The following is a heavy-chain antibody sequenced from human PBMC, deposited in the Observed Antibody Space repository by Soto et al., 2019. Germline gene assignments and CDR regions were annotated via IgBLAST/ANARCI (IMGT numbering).Heavy chain of an antibody. CDR1: GFAFNNSG. V-gene: IGHV3-30*18. J-gene: IGHJ6*02. CDR3: VKDRVPGAYGNYYGMDV. Sequence: GGSLRLSCRVSGFAFNNSGMHWVRQAPGKGLEWMAVISYDGSDKYYADSVKGRVIISRDNSKNTLNLEMNSLRAEDTAIYYCVKDRVPGAYGNYYGMDVWGQGTTVTVSS. D-gene: IGHD5-12*01. CDR2: ISYDGSDK.